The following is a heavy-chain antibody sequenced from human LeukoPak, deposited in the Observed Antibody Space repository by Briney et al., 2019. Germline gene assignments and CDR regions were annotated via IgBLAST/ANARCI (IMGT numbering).Heavy chain of an antibody. J-gene: IGHJ4*02. Sequence: PSETLSLTCTVSGGSISSYYWSWIRQPPGKGLEWIGYIYYSGSTNYNPSLKSRVTISVDTSKNQFSLKLSSVTAADTAVYYCARSPLRFLERLSYFDYWGQGTLVTVSS. CDR2: IYYSGST. D-gene: IGHD3-3*01. V-gene: IGHV4-59*08. CDR3: ARSPLRFLERLSYFDY. CDR1: GGSISSYY.